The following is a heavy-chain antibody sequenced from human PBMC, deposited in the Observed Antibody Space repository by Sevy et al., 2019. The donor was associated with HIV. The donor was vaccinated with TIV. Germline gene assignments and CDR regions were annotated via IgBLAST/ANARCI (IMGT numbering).Heavy chain of an antibody. J-gene: IGHJ4*02. CDR2: LSFGCGKI. CDR3: AREGCTRPHDY. V-gene: IGHV3-23*01. CDR1: GFAFYDYS. D-gene: IGHD2-8*01. Sequence: RGCLRLSCAASGFAFYDYSMSWIRQAPGKGLEGVATLSFGCGKINYADSVKGRFTISRDNSKNSFYLQMDNLRVEDTALHYCAREGCTRPHDYWGQGTRVTVSS.